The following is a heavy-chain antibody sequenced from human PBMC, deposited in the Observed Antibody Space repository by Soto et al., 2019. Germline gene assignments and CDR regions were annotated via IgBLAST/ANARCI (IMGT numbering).Heavy chain of an antibody. Sequence: QVQLQESGPGLVKPSDTLSLTCAVSGYSISSSNWWGWIRQPPGKGLEWIGYIYYSGTTYYNPSRKSRVPMSVDTSTNQFSLTLTSVPAVDTAVYYCARREIQGPIDYWGQGTLVTVSS. CDR2: IYYSGTT. V-gene: IGHV4-28*01. CDR3: ARREIQGPIDY. J-gene: IGHJ4*02. D-gene: IGHD1-26*01. CDR1: GYSISSSNW.